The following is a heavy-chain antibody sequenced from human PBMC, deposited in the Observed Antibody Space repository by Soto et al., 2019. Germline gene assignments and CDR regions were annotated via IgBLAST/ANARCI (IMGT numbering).Heavy chain of an antibody. V-gene: IGHV1-18*01. J-gene: IGHJ4*02. CDR3: ARVEGGGGSYFFDY. CDR1: GYTFTSYG. Sequence: QVQLVQSGAEVKKPGASVKVSCKASGYTFTSYGISWVRQAPGQGLEWMGWISAYNGNTNYAQKLQGRVTMTTDTPTRKAYMERRSLRSDDTAVYYCARVEGGGGSYFFDYWGQGTLVTVSS. CDR2: ISAYNGNT. D-gene: IGHD1-26*01.